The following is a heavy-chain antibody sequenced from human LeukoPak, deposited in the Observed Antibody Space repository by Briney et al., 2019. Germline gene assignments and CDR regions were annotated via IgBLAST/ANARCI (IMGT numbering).Heavy chain of an antibody. CDR3: ARGGGLEMATIEEAFDI. CDR1: GFTFSRHN. CDR2: ISSSSSYI. J-gene: IGHJ3*02. Sequence: PGGSLRLSCAASGFTFSRHNMNWVRQAPGKGLEWVSSISSSSSYIYYADSVKGRFTISRDNARNSLYLQMNSLRAEDTAVYYCARGGGLEMATIEEAFDIWGQGTMVTVSS. D-gene: IGHD5-24*01. V-gene: IGHV3-21*01.